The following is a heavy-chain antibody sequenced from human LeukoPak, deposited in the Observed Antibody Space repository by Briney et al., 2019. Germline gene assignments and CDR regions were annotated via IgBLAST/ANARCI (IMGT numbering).Heavy chain of an antibody. J-gene: IGHJ4*02. D-gene: IGHD3-22*01. CDR3: AREVSEGFDF. V-gene: IGHV3-21*01. CDR2: FGTRSTSI. CDR1: GFTFCDYS. Sequence: PGGSLRLSCTASGFTFCDYSMNWIRQAPGKGLEWVSSFGTRSTSIYHAGSVKGRFAISRDNAKNSLYLQMNSLRAEDTALYYCAREVSEGFDFWGQGTLVTVSS.